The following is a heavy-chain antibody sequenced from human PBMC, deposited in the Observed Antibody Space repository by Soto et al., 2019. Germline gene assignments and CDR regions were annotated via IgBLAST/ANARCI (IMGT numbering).Heavy chain of an antibody. D-gene: IGHD6-13*01. J-gene: IGHJ6*02. V-gene: IGHV1-69*13. CDR2: IIPIFGTA. Sequence: ASMKVSCKASGGTFSSYAIIWVRQAPGQGLEWMGGIIPIFGTANYAQKFQGRVTITADESTSTAYMELSSLRSEDTAVYYCARVGAAAGTYYYYGMDVWGQGTTVTVSS. CDR1: GGTFSSYA. CDR3: ARVGAAAGTYYYYGMDV.